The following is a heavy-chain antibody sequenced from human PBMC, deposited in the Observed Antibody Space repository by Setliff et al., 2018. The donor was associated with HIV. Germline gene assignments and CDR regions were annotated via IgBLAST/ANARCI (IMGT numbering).Heavy chain of an antibody. CDR3: VRHWGGGYSYVRGFGYFDS. CDR2: IDYSGST. J-gene: IGHJ4*02. D-gene: IGHD5-18*01. V-gene: IGHV4-39*01. CDR1: GGSISSSNYY. Sequence: PSETLSLTCTVSGGSISSSNYYWGWIRQPPGKGLEWIGNIDYSGSTYYNPSLKSRVTISVDKSKNQFSLKLSSVTAADTSIYYCVRHWGGGYSYVRGFGYFDSWGRGTPVTVSS.